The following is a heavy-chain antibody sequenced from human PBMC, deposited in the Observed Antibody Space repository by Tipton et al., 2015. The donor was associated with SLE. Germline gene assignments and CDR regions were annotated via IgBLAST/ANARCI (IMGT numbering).Heavy chain of an antibody. Sequence: LRLSCTVSGASISNYCWSWIRRPAGKGLEWIGRICTSGGTNYNPSLRTRVTMSIHTSKRQFSLTLSSVTAADTAVSYCARESLVAPSWFDPWGQGTLVTVSS. CDR3: ARESLVAPSWFDP. V-gene: IGHV4-4*07. J-gene: IGHJ5*02. CDR1: GASISNYC. D-gene: IGHD5-12*01. CDR2: ICTSGGT.